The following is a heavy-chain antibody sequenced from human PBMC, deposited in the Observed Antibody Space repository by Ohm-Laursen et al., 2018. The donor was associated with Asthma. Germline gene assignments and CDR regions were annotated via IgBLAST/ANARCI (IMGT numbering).Heavy chain of an antibody. V-gene: IGHV4-59*01. CDR2: IYSTGST. CDR1: GASFSTYY. D-gene: IGHD6-13*01. Sequence: GTLSLTCTLSGASFSTYYWGWIRQPPGKGLEWIGYIYSTGSTNYNPSLESRVTISIDTSTNQFSLKLSSVTAADTAVYYCARDSSSWQRYWYFDLWGRGTLVTVSS. J-gene: IGHJ2*01. CDR3: ARDSSSWQRYWYFDL.